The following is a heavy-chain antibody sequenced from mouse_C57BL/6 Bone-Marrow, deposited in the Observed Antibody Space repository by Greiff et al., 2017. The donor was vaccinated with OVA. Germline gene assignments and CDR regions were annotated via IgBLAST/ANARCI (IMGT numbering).Heavy chain of an antibody. CDR3: ARDGYDYLY. CDR1: GFTFSSYA. CDR2: ISDGGSYT. D-gene: IGHD2-4*01. Sequence: EVMLVESGGGLVKPGGSLKLSCAASGFTFSSYAMSWVRQTPEKRLEWVATISDGGSYTYYPDNVKGRFTISRDNAKNNLYLQLSHLKSEDTAMYYCARDGYDYLYWGQGTTLTVSS. J-gene: IGHJ2*01. V-gene: IGHV5-4*01.